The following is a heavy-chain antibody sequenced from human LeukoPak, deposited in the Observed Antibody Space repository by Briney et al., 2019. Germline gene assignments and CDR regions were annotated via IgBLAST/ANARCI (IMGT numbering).Heavy chain of an antibody. CDR1: GFTFSSYG. CDR3: ARGAEQQLIPFDY. V-gene: IGHV3-48*01. Sequence: PGGSLRLSCAASGFTFSSYGMTWVRQAPGKGLEWVSYISSSSSTIYYADSVKGRFTISRDNAKNSLYLQLNSLRAEDTAVYYCARGAEQQLIPFDYWGQGTLVTVSS. CDR2: ISSSSSTI. D-gene: IGHD6-13*01. J-gene: IGHJ4*02.